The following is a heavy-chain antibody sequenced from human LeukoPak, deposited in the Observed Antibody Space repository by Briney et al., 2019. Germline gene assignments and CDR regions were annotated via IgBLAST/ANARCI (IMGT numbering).Heavy chain of an antibody. D-gene: IGHD6-19*01. V-gene: IGHV4-59*08. CDR1: GGSINSHY. Sequence: PSETLSLTCAVSGGSINSHYWGWIRHPPGKGLQWIGDIYYTGKNNYNPSLKGRVTISLDTSKDHLSLNLTSVLAADTAIYYCVRRDTGWNYFDYWGQGILVTVSS. CDR2: IYYTGKN. J-gene: IGHJ4*02. CDR3: VRRDTGWNYFDY.